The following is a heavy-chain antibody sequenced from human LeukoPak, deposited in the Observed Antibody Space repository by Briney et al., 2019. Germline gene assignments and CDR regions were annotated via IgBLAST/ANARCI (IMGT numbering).Heavy chain of an antibody. D-gene: IGHD2-15*01. CDR2: IYTSGST. V-gene: IGHV4-4*07. J-gene: IGHJ5*02. CDR1: GGSISSYY. CDR3: ARDSIKSRYCSGGSCYGSFWFDP. Sequence: SETLSLTCTVSGGSISSYYWSWIRQPAGKGLEWIGRIYTSGSTTYNPSLKSRVTMSVDTSKNQFSLKLSSVTAADPAVYYCARDSIKSRYCSGGSCYGSFWFDPWGQGTLVTVSS.